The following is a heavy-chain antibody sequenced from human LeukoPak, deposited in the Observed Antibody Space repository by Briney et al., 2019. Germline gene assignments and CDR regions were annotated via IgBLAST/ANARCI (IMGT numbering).Heavy chain of an antibody. CDR3: ARDFWYYYDSSGYYYDY. J-gene: IGHJ4*02. CDR2: INPSGGST. V-gene: IGHV1-46*01. CDR1: GYTFTSYY. D-gene: IGHD3-22*01. Sequence: ASVKVSCKASGYTFTSYYMHWVRQAPAQGLEWMGIINPSGGSTSYAQKFQGRVTMTRDTSTSTVYIELSSLRSEDTAVYYCARDFWYYYDSSGYYYDYWGQGTLVTVSS.